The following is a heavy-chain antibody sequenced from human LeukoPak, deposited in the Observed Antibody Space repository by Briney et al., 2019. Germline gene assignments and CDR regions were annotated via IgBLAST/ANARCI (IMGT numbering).Heavy chain of an antibody. J-gene: IGHJ5*02. Sequence: PSETLSLTCTVSGYSITRGSYWGWIRQPPGKGLEWIANIYHSGSTYYNPSLKSRVTISVDTSKNQFSLKLSSVTAADTAIYYCARRGPYGSGSYYRSVSWFDPWGHGTLVTVSS. CDR3: ARRGPYGSGSYYRSVSWFDP. CDR1: GYSITRGSY. V-gene: IGHV4-38-2*02. D-gene: IGHD3-10*01. CDR2: IYHSGST.